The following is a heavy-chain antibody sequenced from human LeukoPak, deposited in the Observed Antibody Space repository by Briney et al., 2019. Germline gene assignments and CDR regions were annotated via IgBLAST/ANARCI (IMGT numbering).Heavy chain of an antibody. CDR1: DGSISSSSYY. J-gene: IGHJ5*02. V-gene: IGHV4-39*01. D-gene: IGHD3-3*01. Sequence: SETLSLTCTVSDGSISSSSYYWGWIRQPPGKGLEWIGGISYSGSTYYNSSLKSRVTISVDTSKNQFSLKLSSVTAADTAVYYCARHIASIFGVLKPWGQGTLVTVSS. CDR3: ARHIASIFGVLKP. CDR2: ISYSGST.